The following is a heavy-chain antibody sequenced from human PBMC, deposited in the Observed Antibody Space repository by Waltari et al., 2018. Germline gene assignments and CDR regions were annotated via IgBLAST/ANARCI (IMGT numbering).Heavy chain of an antibody. D-gene: IGHD2-2*01. V-gene: IGHV1-69*01. CDR2: IRPIFGTA. Sequence: QVQLVQSGAEVKKPGSSVKVSCKASGGTFSSYAISWVRQAPGQGLEWMGGIRPIFGTANYAQKVQGRVTITADESTSTAYMELSSLRSEDTAVYYCAREADCSSTSCHVGWFDPWGQGTLVTVSS. CDR3: AREADCSSTSCHVGWFDP. J-gene: IGHJ5*02. CDR1: GGTFSSYA.